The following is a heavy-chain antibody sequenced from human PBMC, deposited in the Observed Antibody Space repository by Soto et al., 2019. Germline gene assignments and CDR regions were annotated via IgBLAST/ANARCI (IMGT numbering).Heavy chain of an antibody. V-gene: IGHV4-4*02. CDR1: SGSISSSNW. CDR3: ARRKVGVVVAANYYMDV. Sequence: SETLSLTCAVSSGSISSSNWWSWVRQPPGKGLEWIGEIYHSGSTNYNPSLKSRVTISVDKSKNQFSLKLSSVTAADTAVYYCARRKVGVVVAANYYMDVWGKGTTVTVSS. J-gene: IGHJ6*03. CDR2: IYHSGST. D-gene: IGHD2-15*01.